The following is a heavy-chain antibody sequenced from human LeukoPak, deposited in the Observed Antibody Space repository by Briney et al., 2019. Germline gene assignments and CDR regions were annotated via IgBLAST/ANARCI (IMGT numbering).Heavy chain of an antibody. Sequence: GGSLRLSCAASGFTFSSYAMHWVRQAPGKGLEWVTVISYDETNKFYADSVKGRFTISRDISKNTLYLQVNSLRSDDTAVYYCARETGYSSSWPDYWGQGTLVTVSS. D-gene: IGHD6-13*01. J-gene: IGHJ4*02. CDR2: ISYDETNK. CDR1: GFTFSSYA. CDR3: ARETGYSSSWPDY. V-gene: IGHV3-30*04.